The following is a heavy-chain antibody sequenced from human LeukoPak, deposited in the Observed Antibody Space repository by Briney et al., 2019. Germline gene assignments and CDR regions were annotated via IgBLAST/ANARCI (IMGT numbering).Heavy chain of an antibody. CDR1: GFTFSSYS. D-gene: IGHD3-22*01. CDR3: ARVWSSGYTKDY. Sequence: GGSLRLSCAAFGFTFSSYSMNWVRQAPGKGLEWVSSISSSSSYIYYADSVKGRFTISRDNAKNSVYLQMNSLRAEDTAVYYCARVWSSGYTKDYWGQGTLVTVSS. CDR2: ISSSSSYI. V-gene: IGHV3-21*01. J-gene: IGHJ4*02.